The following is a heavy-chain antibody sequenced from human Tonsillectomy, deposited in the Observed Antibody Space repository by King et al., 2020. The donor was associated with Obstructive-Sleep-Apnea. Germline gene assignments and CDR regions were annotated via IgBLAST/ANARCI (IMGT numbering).Heavy chain of an antibody. CDR1: GESFSGCY. D-gene: IGHD1-26*01. J-gene: IGHJ4*02. CDR3: ARLRAGQGSNAFDY. Sequence: VQLQQWGPGLLKPSETLSLTCAVYGESFSGCYWTWIRQPPGKGLEWIGEINHSGSTIYSPSHKSRVTISVDTSKNKFSLNLSSVTAADTAVYYCARLRAGQGSNAFDYWGQGTLVTVSS. CDR2: INHSGST. V-gene: IGHV4-34*01.